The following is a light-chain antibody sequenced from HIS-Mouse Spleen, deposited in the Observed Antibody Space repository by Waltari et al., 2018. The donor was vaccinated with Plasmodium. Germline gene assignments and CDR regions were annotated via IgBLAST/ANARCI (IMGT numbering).Light chain of an antibody. CDR1: ALPKKY. CDR2: EDS. CDR3: YSTDSSGNHRV. J-gene: IGLJ3*02. V-gene: IGLV3-10*01. Sequence: SYELPQPPSVSVSPGQTARITCSGDALPKKYAYWYQQKSGQAPVLVIYEDSKRPPGIPERFSGSSSGTMATLTISGAQVEDEADYCLYSTDSSGNHRVFGGGTKLTVL.